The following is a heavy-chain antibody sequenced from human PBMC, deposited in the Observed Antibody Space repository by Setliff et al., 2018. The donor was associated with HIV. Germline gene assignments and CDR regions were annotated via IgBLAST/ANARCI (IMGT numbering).Heavy chain of an antibody. D-gene: IGHD2-8*01. CDR1: GYTFSNYD. Sequence: ASVKVSCKASGYTFSNYDINWVRQATGQGLEWMAWMNPNSGNTGYAQKFQGRVTLTRDTSISTAYMELSSLTFEDTAVYYCARTPYCTNGLCYRYFFDYWGQGTLVTVSS. V-gene: IGHV1-8*02. J-gene: IGHJ4*02. CDR3: ARTPYCTNGLCYRYFFDY. CDR2: MNPNSGNT.